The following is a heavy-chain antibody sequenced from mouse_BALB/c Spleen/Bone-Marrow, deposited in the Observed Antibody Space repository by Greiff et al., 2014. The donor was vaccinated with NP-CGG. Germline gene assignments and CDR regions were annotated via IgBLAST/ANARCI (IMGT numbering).Heavy chain of an antibody. D-gene: IGHD1-1*02. V-gene: IGHV5-4*02. Sequence: EVQLVESGGGLVKPGGSLKLSCTASGFTFSDYYMYWVRQTPEKGLEWVAAISDGGNYTFNPDSVKGRFTISRDNAKNNLYLQMSSLKSEDTAMYYCARSGEKYGAMDYWGQGTSVTVSS. J-gene: IGHJ4*01. CDR1: GFTFSDYY. CDR2: ISDGGNYT. CDR3: ARSGEKYGAMDY.